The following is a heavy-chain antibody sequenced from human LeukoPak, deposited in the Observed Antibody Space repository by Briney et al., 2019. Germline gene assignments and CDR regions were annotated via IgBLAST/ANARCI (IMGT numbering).Heavy chain of an antibody. D-gene: IGHD5-18*01. J-gene: IGHJ4*02. CDR3: ARSGYSYGYSGQFDY. Sequence: PSETLSLTCAVYGGSFSGYYWSWIRQPPGKGLEWIGEINHSGSTNYNPSLKSRVTISVDTSKNQFSLKLSSVTAADTAVYYCARSGYSYGYSGQFDYWGQGTLVTVSS. V-gene: IGHV4-34*01. CDR1: GGSFSGYY. CDR2: INHSGST.